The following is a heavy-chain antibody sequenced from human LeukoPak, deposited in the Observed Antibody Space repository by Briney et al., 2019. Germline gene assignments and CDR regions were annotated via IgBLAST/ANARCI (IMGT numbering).Heavy chain of an antibody. Sequence: SVKVSCQASGGTFSSYAISWVRQAPGQGLEWTGGIIPIFGTANYAQTFQGRVTITADESTSTAYMELSSLRSEDTAVYYCARDSRLGYDFWSGYSDYWGQGTLVTVSS. J-gene: IGHJ4*02. CDR3: ARDSRLGYDFWSGYSDY. CDR2: IIPIFGTA. CDR1: GGTFSSYA. D-gene: IGHD3-3*01. V-gene: IGHV1-69*13.